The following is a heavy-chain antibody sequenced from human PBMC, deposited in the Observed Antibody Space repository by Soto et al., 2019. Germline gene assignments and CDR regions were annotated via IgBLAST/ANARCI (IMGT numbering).Heavy chain of an antibody. CDR2: ISGSGGST. V-gene: IGHV3-23*01. CDR3: AKGPIVVGAFEI. J-gene: IGHJ3*02. Sequence: EVQLLESGGGLEQPGGSLRLSCAASGISISSYAMSWVRQAPGKGLEWVSAISGSGGSTYYEDSVKGRFTISRDNSKNTLYLQMNSLRAEDTAVYYCAKGPIVVGAFEIWGQGTMVTVSS. CDR1: GISISSYA. D-gene: IGHD2-21*01.